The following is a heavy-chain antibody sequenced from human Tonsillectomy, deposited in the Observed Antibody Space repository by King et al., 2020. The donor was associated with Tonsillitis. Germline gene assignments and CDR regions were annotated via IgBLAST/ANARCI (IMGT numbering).Heavy chain of an antibody. CDR1: GFTFSNYA. CDR3: ARTWGNALLWFGELLDY. V-gene: IGHV3-30-3*01. D-gene: IGHD3-10*01. CDR2: ISYNGTNK. Sequence: VQLVESGGGVVQPGRSLRLSCAASGFTFSNYALHRVRQAPGKGLEWVAIISYNGTNKYYADSVKGRFTISRDNSKNTLYLQMNSLRAEDTAVYYCARTWGNALLWFGELLDYWGQGTLVTVSS. J-gene: IGHJ4*02.